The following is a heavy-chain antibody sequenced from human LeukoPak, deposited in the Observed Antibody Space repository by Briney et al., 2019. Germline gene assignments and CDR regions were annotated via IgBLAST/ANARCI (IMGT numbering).Heavy chain of an antibody. CDR1: GYTLTELS. Sequence: ASVKVSCKVSGYTLTELSMHWVRQAPGKGREGRGGFDPEDGETIYAQKFQGRVTMTEDTSTDTAYMELSSLRSEDTAVYYCATEQRLYSGSYHYFDYWGQGTLVTVSS. V-gene: IGHV1-24*01. D-gene: IGHD1-26*01. CDR2: FDPEDGET. J-gene: IGHJ4*02. CDR3: ATEQRLYSGSYHYFDY.